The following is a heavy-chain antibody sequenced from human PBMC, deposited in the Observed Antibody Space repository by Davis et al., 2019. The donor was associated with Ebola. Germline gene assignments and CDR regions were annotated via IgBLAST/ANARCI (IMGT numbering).Heavy chain of an antibody. CDR3: ARVLGNYGWFDP. V-gene: IGHV1-69*04. CDR1: GGTFSSYA. Sequence: SVKVSCKASGGTFSSYAISWVRQAPGQGLEWMGRIIPILGIANYAQKFQGRVTITADKSTSTAYMELSSLRSEDTAVYYCARVLGNYGWFDPWGQGTLVTVSS. J-gene: IGHJ5*02. CDR2: IIPILGIA. D-gene: IGHD1-7*01.